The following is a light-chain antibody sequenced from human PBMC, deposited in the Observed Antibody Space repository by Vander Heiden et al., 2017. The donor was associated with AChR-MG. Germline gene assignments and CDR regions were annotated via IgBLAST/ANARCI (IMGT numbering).Light chain of an antibody. CDR3: SSYAGSNKVV. CDR2: EVY. Sequence: QSALTQPPSASGSPGQSVTISCTGTSSDVGGYNSVSWYQQHPGKAPKLIIYEVYKRSSRVPDRFSGSKSGNTASLTVSGLQAEDEADYYCSSYAGSNKVVFGGGTKLTVL. J-gene: IGLJ2*01. CDR1: SSDVGGYNS. V-gene: IGLV2-8*01.